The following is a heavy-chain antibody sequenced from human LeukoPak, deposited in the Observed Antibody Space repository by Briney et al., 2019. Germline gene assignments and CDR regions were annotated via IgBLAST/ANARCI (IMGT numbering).Heavy chain of an antibody. J-gene: IGHJ4*02. CDR1: GFTFSSYA. CDR3: ARAGGYASSWAY. V-gene: IGHV3-30*07. D-gene: IGHD5-12*01. Sequence: HAGGSLRLSCAASGFTFSSYAMHWVRQAPGKGLEWVAVISYDGSNKYYADSVKGRFTISRDNAKNSLDLQMNSLRGEDTAVYYCARAGGYASSWAYWGQGTLVTVSS. CDR2: ISYDGSNK.